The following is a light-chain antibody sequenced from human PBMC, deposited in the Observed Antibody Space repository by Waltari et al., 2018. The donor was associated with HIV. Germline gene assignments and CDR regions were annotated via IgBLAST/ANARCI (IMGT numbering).Light chain of an antibody. CDR3: QVWHSNSDHVV. J-gene: IGLJ2*01. CDR2: DDS. CDR1: NIGSHS. Sequence: SYVLTQSLTVSVAQRQTARITCEGNNIGSHSVQWYQQRPGQPPPLVVHDDSDRPSGIPRRFSGSNAGNTATLTISRVEAEDDADYYCQVWHSNSDHVVFGGGTKLTVL. V-gene: IGLV3-21*02.